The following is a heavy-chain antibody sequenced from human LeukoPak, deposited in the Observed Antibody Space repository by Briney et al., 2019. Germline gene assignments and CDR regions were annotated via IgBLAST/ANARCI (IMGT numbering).Heavy chain of an antibody. Sequence: PGGSLRLSCAASGFTFSSYSMNWVRQAPGKGLEWVSSISSGSSYIYYADSVKGRFTISRDNAKNSLYLQMNSLRAEDTAVYYCARDVTIMTTVTPDAFDIWGQGTMVTVSS. CDR1: GFTFSSYS. J-gene: IGHJ3*02. CDR2: ISSGSSYI. V-gene: IGHV3-21*01. CDR3: ARDVTIMTTVTPDAFDI. D-gene: IGHD4-17*01.